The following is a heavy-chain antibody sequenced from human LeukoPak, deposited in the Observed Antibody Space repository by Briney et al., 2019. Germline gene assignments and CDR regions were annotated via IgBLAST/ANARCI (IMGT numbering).Heavy chain of an antibody. CDR2: IYYSGST. J-gene: IGHJ4*02. CDR3: ARRRARHDNGDYV. D-gene: IGHD4-17*01. V-gene: IGHV4-39*01. CDR1: GGSISSSSYY. Sequence: PSETLSLTCTVSGGSISSSSYYWGWIRQPPGKGLEWIGSIYYSGSTYYNPSLKSRVTISVDTSKNQFSLKLSSVTAADTAVYYCARRRARHDNGDYVWGQGTLVTVSS.